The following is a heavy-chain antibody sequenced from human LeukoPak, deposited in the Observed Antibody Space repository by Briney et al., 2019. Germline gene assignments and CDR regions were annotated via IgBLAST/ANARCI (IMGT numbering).Heavy chain of an antibody. J-gene: IGHJ5*02. CDR1: GLTLSRYW. CDR3: ARDPPGNYYDGSCYYS. Sequence: PGGSLRLSCAVSGLTLSRYWMTWVRQAPGKGLEWVANIKEDGSEKYYVDSVKGRFTISRDNAKNSLYLQMNSLRVEDTAVYYCARDPPGNYYDGSCYYSWGQGTLVTVSS. D-gene: IGHD3-22*01. CDR2: IKEDGSEK. V-gene: IGHV3-7*01.